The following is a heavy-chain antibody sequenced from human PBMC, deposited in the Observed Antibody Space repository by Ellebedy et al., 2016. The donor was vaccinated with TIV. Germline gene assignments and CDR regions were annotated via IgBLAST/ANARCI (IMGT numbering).Heavy chain of an antibody. CDR2: INPNTGNP. D-gene: IGHD2-21*01. Sequence: AASVKVSCKTSGYTFTTYAMKWVRQAPGQGLEWMGWINPNTGNPTFAQGFTGRFVFSVDTSVSTAYLLISSLNTEDTAVYYCARIAWGLDAHAGLYYWGQGTLVTVSS. J-gene: IGHJ4*02. CDR1: GYTFTTYA. V-gene: IGHV7-4-1*02. CDR3: ARIAWGLDAHAGLYY.